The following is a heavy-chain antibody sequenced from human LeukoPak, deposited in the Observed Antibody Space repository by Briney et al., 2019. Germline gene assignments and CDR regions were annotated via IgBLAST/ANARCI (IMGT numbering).Heavy chain of an antibody. CDR3: ARHDIVATISLDY. D-gene: IGHD5-12*01. J-gene: IGHJ4*02. V-gene: IGHV3-21*01. CDR1: GFTFSSYS. Sequence: PGGSLRLSCAASGFTFSSYSMNWVRQAPGKGLEWVSSISSSSSYIYYADSVKGRFTISRDNAKNSLYLQMNSLRAEDTAVYYCARHDIVATISLDYWGQGTLVTVSS. CDR2: ISSSSSYI.